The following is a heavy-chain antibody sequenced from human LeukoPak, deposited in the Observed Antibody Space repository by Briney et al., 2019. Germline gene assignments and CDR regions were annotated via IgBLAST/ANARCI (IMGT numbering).Heavy chain of an antibody. D-gene: IGHD4-23*01. CDR2: ISAYNGNT. V-gene: IGHV1-18*01. J-gene: IGHJ4*02. CDR3: ARSKGLRSVGGFDY. CDR1: GYTFTSYG. Sequence: GASVKVSCKASGYTFTSYGISWVRQAPGQGLEWVGWISAYNGNTNYAQKLQGRVTMTTDTSTSTAYMELRSLRSDDTAVYYCARSKGLRSVGGFDYWGQGTLVTVSS.